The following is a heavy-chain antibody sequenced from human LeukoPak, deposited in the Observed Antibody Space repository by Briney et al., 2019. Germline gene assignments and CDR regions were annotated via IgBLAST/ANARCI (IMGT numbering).Heavy chain of an antibody. Sequence: GGSLRLSCAASGFTFSSYAMSWVRQAPGKGLEWVSAISGSGGSTYYADSVKGRFTISRDNSKNTLYLQMGSLRAEDMAVYYCARAGYSGSYDYWGQGTLVTVSS. CDR3: ARAGYSGSYDY. V-gene: IGHV3-23*01. D-gene: IGHD1-26*01. CDR1: GFTFSSYA. J-gene: IGHJ4*02. CDR2: ISGSGGST.